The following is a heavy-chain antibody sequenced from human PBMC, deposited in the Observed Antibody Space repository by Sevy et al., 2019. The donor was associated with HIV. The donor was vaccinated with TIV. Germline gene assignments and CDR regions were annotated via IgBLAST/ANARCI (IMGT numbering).Heavy chain of an antibody. J-gene: IGHJ5*02. Sequence: GGSLRLSCAASGFTFSSYAMHWVRQAPGKGLEWVAVISYDGSNKYYADSVKGRFTISRDNSKNTLYLQMNSLRAEDTAVYYCARDPWGRQLPPSGWFEPWGQGTLVTVSS. CDR1: GFTFSSYA. CDR2: ISYDGSNK. D-gene: IGHD2-2*01. CDR3: ARDPWGRQLPPSGWFEP. V-gene: IGHV3-30-3*01.